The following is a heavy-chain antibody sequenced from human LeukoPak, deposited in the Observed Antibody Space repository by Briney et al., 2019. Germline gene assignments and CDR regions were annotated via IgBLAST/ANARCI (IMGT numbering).Heavy chain of an antibody. J-gene: IGHJ4*02. V-gene: IGHV3-23*01. D-gene: IGHD6-13*01. CDR2: ISGSGGST. CDR1: GFTFSSYA. Sequence: GGSLRLSCAASGFTFSSYAMSWVRQAPGKGLEWVSAISGSGGSTYYADSVKGRFTISRDNSENTLFLQMNSLRAEDTAMYYCAKSPSSAAGINCWGQGILVTVSS. CDR3: AKSPSSAAGINC.